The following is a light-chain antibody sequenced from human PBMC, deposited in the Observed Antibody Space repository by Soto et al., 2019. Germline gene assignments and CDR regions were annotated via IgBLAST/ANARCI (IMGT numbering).Light chain of an antibody. CDR1: QGIGND. Sequence: DIPMTQSPSSLSASVGDRVTITCRASQGIGNDLGWYQQKPGKAPKRLIYAASSLQSGLPSRFSGSGSGTEITLTISSLQPEDFAAYYCLQHNSYPLTFGQGTKVEIK. CDR3: LQHNSYPLT. CDR2: AAS. V-gene: IGKV1-17*01. J-gene: IGKJ1*01.